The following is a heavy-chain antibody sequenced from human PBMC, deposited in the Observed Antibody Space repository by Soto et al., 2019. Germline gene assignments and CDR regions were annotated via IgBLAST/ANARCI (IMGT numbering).Heavy chain of an antibody. CDR3: ARKHYLDYIRWGLDP. CDR1: GGSVTSRH. Sequence: TLSLTCFVSGGSVTSRHWSCIRQFPGQGLEWIAYTSYTGNTNYNPSLQSRVTISLDTSKNQLSLKLTSMTAADTAVYYCARKHYLDYIRWGLDPWGQGTLVTASS. CDR2: TSYTGNT. V-gene: IGHV4-59*02. D-gene: IGHD4-4*01. J-gene: IGHJ5*02.